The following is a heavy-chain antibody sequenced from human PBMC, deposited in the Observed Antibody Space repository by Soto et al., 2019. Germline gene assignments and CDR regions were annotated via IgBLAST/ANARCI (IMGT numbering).Heavy chain of an antibody. V-gene: IGHV3-23*01. Sequence: GGSLRLSCAASGFTFSSYAMSWVRQAPGKGLEWVSAISGSGGSTYYADSVKGRFTISRDNSKNTLYLQMNSLRAEDTAVYYCAKAKVAAPRGCYGMDVWGQGTTVTVSS. CDR3: AKAKVAAPRGCYGMDV. CDR1: GFTFSSYA. D-gene: IGHD5-12*01. CDR2: ISGSGGST. J-gene: IGHJ6*02.